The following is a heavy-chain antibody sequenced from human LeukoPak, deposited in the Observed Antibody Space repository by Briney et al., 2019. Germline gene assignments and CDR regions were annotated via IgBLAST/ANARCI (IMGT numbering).Heavy chain of an antibody. J-gene: IGHJ1*01. CDR2: IIPKFGSA. D-gene: IGHD1-14*01. V-gene: IGHV1-69*05. Sequence: ASVKVSCEASRGTLSPYGIGWVRQAPGQGLEWMGGIIPKFGSANYAQKFQDRLTLTTDESTSTAYMELSNLRSEDTAVYFCARDNFAPPGVKYFQLWGPGTLVTVSS. CDR3: ARDNFAPPGVKYFQL. CDR1: RGTLSPYG.